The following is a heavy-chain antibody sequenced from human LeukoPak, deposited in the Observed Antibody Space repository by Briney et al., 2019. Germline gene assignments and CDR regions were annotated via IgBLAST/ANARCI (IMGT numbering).Heavy chain of an antibody. CDR1: GYTFTSYG. CDR3: ARDRPGPDRMTSVWFEP. CDR2: ISAYNGNT. D-gene: IGHD6-19*01. Sequence: ASVKVSCKASGYTFTSYGISWVRQAPGQGLEWMGWISAYNGNTNYAQKLQSRVTMTTDTSTTTAYMGLRSLRSEATALYYCARDRPGPDRMTSVWFEPWGPGKLVTVSS. J-gene: IGHJ5*02. V-gene: IGHV1-18*01.